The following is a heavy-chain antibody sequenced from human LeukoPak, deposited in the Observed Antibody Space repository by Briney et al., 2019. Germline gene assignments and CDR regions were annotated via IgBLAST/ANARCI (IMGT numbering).Heavy chain of an antibody. CDR2: ISCSGSST. CDR1: GFNFSSYA. J-gene: IGHJ4*02. CDR3: AKEAQYYYDSSCYYYFDY. D-gene: IGHD3-22*01. V-gene: IGHV3-23*01. Sequence: PGGSLRLSCAASGFNFSSYAMNWVRQAPGKGLEWVSSISCSGSSTFYADSVKGRFTISRDNSKNTLYLQMNSLRAEDTAVYYCAKEAQYYYDSSCYYYFDYWGQGALVTVSS.